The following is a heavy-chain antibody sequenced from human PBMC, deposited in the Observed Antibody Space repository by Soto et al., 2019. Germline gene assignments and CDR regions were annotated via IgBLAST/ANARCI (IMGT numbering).Heavy chain of an antibody. J-gene: IGHJ4*02. CDR2: ISGSGGST. CDR1: GFTFSSYA. V-gene: IGHV3-23*01. D-gene: IGHD6-13*01. Sequence: GGSLRLSCAAPGFTFSSYAMSWVRQAPGKGLEWVSAISGSGGSTYYADSVKGRFTISRDNSKNTLYLQMNSLRAEDTAVYYCAKRNLYSRSWKQLGYWGQGSLVTVSS. CDR3: AKRNLYSRSWKQLGY.